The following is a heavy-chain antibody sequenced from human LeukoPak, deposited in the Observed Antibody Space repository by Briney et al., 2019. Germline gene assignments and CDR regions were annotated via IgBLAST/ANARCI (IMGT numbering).Heavy chain of an antibody. CDR1: GGTFSSYA. CDR2: IIPIFGTA. V-gene: IGHV1-69*06. CDR3: AREWRNHFYYYGLDV. J-gene: IGHJ6*02. Sequence: ASVKVSCKASGGTFSSYAISWVRQAPGQGLEWMGGIIPIFGTANYAQKFQGRVPITADKSTSTAYMELSSLRAEDTAVYYCAREWRNHFYYYGLDVWGQGTTVTVSS. D-gene: IGHD2/OR15-2a*01.